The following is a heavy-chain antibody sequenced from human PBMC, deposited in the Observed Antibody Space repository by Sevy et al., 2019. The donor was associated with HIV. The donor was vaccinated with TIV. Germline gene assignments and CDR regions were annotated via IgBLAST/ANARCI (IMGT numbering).Heavy chain of an antibody. Sequence: GGSLRLSCAASGFTFSGSTILWVRQASGKGLEWIGRIRSKANSYATAYTASVIGRFTISRDESMNTAYLQMYNLKTEDTAVYYCARTFYYYYMDVWGKGATVTVSS. CDR3: ARTFYYYYMDV. V-gene: IGHV3-73*01. J-gene: IGHJ6*03. CDR2: IRSKANSYAT. D-gene: IGHD3-16*01. CDR1: GFTFSGST.